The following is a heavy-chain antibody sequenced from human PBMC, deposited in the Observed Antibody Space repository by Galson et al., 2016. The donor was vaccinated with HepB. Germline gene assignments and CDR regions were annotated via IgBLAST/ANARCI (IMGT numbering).Heavy chain of an antibody. J-gene: IGHJ4*02. CDR3: ARQTDHYYGSETYSFDH. Sequence: TLSLTCSVTGGSVTCGSYYWSWIRQPAGKGLEWIGRVYTTGATNYNPSLKSRVTISLDTPRNQFSLKLTSVTAADTAIYYCARQTDHYYGSETYSFDHWGPGTLVTVSS. CDR2: VYTTGAT. D-gene: IGHD3-10*01. V-gene: IGHV4-61*02. CDR1: GGSVTCGSYY.